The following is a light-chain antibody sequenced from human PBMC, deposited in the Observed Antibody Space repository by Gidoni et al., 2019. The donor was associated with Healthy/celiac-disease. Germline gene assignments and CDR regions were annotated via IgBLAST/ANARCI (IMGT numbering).Light chain of an antibody. CDR1: QGIRND. CDR2: AAS. Sequence: AIQMTQSPSSLSAPVGDRVTITCRASQGIRNDLGWFQQKPGKAPKLLIYAASRLQSGVPSRFSGSGSGTDFTLTISSLQPEDFATYYCLQDYNYPRTFGQGTKVEIK. CDR3: LQDYNYPRT. J-gene: IGKJ1*01. V-gene: IGKV1-6*01.